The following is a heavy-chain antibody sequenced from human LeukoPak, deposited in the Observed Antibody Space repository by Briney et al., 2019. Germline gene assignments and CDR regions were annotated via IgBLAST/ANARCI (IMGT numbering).Heavy chain of an antibody. CDR1: GFTFSNYN. CDR2: ISDSSSYI. Sequence: PGGSLRLSCAASGFTFSNYNMNWVRQAPGKGLELVSSISDSSSYIYYADSVKGRFTISRDNAKKSLYLQMNSLRAEDTAVYYCARDPWSGGLPVALDIWGQGTMVTVSS. D-gene: IGHD3-3*01. J-gene: IGHJ3*02. CDR3: ARDPWSGGLPVALDI. V-gene: IGHV3-21*01.